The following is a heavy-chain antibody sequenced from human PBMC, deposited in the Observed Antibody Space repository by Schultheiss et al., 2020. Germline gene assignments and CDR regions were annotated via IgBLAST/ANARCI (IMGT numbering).Heavy chain of an antibody. CDR2: IYNDGTT. J-gene: IGHJ4*02. V-gene: IGHV3-53*01. Sequence: GESLKISCVASGVTVGSDYMSWVRQAPGKGLEWVSVIYNDGTTFYGDSVRGRFTLSRDTSENTLYLQLDSLRADDTAVYYCAQGHLLGGGQGTLVTVSS. CDR1: GVTVGSDY. CDR3: AQGHLLG. D-gene: IGHD3-16*01.